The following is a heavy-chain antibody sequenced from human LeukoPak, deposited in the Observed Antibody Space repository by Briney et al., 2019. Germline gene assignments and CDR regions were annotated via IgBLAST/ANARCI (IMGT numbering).Heavy chain of an antibody. V-gene: IGHV3-30*18. J-gene: IGHJ6*02. CDR2: ISYDGSNK. Sequence: GGSLRLSCAASGFTFSSYGMHWVRQAPGKGLEWVAVISYDGSNKYYADSVKGRFTISRDNSKNTLYLQMNSLRAEDTAVYYCAKVSRYCSGGSCYSYYYYYGMDVWGQGTTVTVSS. CDR3: AKVSRYCSGGSCYSYYYYYGMDV. D-gene: IGHD2-15*01. CDR1: GFTFSSYG.